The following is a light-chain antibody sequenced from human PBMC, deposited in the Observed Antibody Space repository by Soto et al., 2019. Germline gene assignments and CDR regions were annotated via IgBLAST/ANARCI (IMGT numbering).Light chain of an antibody. Sequence: DVQMTQFPYTLSASVGGRVTITCRASQNVDTLLAWYQHKPGKAPKLLISAASSLESGVSSRFSGSGSGTQFTLTISSLQPDDSATYYCQQFSHYTSFGQGTKLEL. CDR3: QQFSHYTS. J-gene: IGKJ2*01. CDR1: QNVDTL. V-gene: IGKV1-5*03. CDR2: AAS.